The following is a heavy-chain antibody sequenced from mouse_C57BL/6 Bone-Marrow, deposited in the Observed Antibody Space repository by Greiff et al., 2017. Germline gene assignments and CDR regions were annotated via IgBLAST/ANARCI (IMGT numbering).Heavy chain of an antibody. CDR3: ARKHYYGSRTSYYYAMDD. CDR1: GYTFTDYY. V-gene: IGHV1-19*01. J-gene: IGHJ4*01. CDR2: INPYNGGT. D-gene: IGHD1-1*01. Sequence: EVQLQQSGPVLVKPGASVKMSCKASGYTFTDYYMNWVKQSPGKSLEWIGVINPYNGGTSYNKKVKGKATLTVDKSSSTAYMELNSLTSEDSAVYYCARKHYYGSRTSYYYAMDDWGQGTSVTVSS.